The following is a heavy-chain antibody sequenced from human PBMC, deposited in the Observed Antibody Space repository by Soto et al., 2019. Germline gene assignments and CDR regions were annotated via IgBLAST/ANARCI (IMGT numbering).Heavy chain of an antibody. D-gene: IGHD2-15*01. CDR3: AKGAVVPAFDI. CDR2: ISWNSGSI. Sequence: DVQLVESGGGLVQPGRSLRLSCAASGFTFDDYAMHWVRQAPGKGLEWVSGISWNSGSIGYADSVKGRFTISRDNAKNSLDLQMNSLRAEDTALYYCAKGAVVPAFDIWGQGTMVTVSS. V-gene: IGHV3-9*01. J-gene: IGHJ3*02. CDR1: GFTFDDYA.